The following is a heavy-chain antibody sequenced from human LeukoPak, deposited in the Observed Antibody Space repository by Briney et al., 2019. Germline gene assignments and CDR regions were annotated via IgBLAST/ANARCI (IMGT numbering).Heavy chain of an antibody. Sequence: SETLSLTCTVSGGSISSYYWSWIRQPPGKGLEWIGYIYYSGSTNYNPSPKSRVTISVDTCKNQFSLKLSSVTAVGTAVYYCARADGNYYDSSGYYKLYRDAFDIWGQGTMVTVSS. J-gene: IGHJ3*02. CDR3: ARADGNYYDSSGYYKLYRDAFDI. CDR2: IYYSGST. D-gene: IGHD3-22*01. V-gene: IGHV4-59*01. CDR1: GGSISSYY.